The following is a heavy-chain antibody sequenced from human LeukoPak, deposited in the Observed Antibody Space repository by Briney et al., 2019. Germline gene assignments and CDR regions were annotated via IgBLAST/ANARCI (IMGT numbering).Heavy chain of an antibody. CDR2: ISSSSSYI. V-gene: IGHV3-21*01. CDR3: ARTHYPREPEILTGYYWEAVAGPFDY. D-gene: IGHD3-9*01. J-gene: IGHJ4*02. CDR1: GFTFSSYS. Sequence: PGGSLRLSCAASGFTFSSYSMNWVRQAPGKGLEWVSSISSSSSYIYYADSVKGRFTISRDNAKNSLYLQMNSLRAEDTAVYYCARTHYPREPEILTGYYWEAVAGPFDYWGQGTLVTVSS.